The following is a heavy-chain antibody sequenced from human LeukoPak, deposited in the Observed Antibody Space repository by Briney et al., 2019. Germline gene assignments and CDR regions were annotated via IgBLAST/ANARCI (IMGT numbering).Heavy chain of an antibody. D-gene: IGHD2-2*01. CDR3: ARTRYCSSTSCYFYVSYYYYYMDV. J-gene: IGHJ6*03. V-gene: IGHV4-31*03. CDR1: GGSISSGGYY. CDR2: IYYSGSN. Sequence: SGTLSLTCTVSGGSISSGGYYWSWLRQHPGEGLEGIGYIYYSGSNYYNPSLKSRVTISVDTFKNQFSLKLSSVTAADTAVYYCARTRYCSSTSCYFYVSYYYYYMDVWGKGTTVTVSS.